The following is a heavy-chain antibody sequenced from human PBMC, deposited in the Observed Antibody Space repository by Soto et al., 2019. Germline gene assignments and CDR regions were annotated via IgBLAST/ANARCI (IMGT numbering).Heavy chain of an antibody. V-gene: IGHV3-21*06. CDR2: ISSTTNYI. J-gene: IGHJ4*02. CDR1: GFTFTRFS. Sequence: PGGSLRLSXAASGFTFTRFSMNWVRQAPGKGLGWVSSISSTTNYIYYGDSMKGRFTISRDNAKNSLYLEMNSLRAEDTAVYYCARESEDLTSNFDYWGQGTLVTVSS. CDR3: ARESEDLTSNFDY.